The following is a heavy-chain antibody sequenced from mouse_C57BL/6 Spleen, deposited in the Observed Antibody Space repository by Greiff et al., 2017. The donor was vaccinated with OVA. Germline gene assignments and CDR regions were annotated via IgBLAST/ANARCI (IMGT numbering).Heavy chain of an antibody. Sequence: QVQLQQPGAELVKPGASVKMSCKASGYTFTSYWITWVKQRPGQGLEWIGDIYPGSGSTNYNEKFKSKATLTVDTSSSTAYMQLSRLTSEDSAVYSCARSIITTVVAHWYFDVWGTGTTVTVSS. D-gene: IGHD1-1*01. V-gene: IGHV1-55*01. CDR1: GYTFTSYW. J-gene: IGHJ1*03. CDR2: IYPGSGST. CDR3: ARSIITTVVAHWYFDV.